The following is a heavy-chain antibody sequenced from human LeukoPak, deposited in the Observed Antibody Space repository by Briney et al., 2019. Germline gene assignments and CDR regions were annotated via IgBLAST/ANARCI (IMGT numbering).Heavy chain of an antibody. CDR2: IYHSGST. CDR1: GGSISSGGYS. J-gene: IGHJ5*02. CDR3: ARVHSPITMIAXXXFDP. D-gene: IGHD3-22*01. Sequence: SQTLSLTCAVSGGSISSGGYSWSWIPQPPGKGLEWIGYIYHSGSTYYNPSLKSRVAISVDRSKNQFSLKLSSVTAADTAVYYCARVHSPITMIAXXXFDPWGQGTLVTVSS. V-gene: IGHV4-30-2*01.